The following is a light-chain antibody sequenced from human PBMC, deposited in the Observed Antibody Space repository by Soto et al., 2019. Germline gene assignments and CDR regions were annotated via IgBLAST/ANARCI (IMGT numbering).Light chain of an antibody. CDR1: RTDIGGYNL. Sequence: QSVLTQPASVSGSPGQTITISCTGTRTDIGGYNLVSWYQHHPGKAPKLLIHEVSNRPSGISNRFSGSKSDNMASLTISGLRAEDEANYYCSAYSAGTSLPVFGRGAKVNVL. V-gene: IGLV2-14*01. CDR2: EVS. J-gene: IGLJ1*01. CDR3: SAYSAGTSLPV.